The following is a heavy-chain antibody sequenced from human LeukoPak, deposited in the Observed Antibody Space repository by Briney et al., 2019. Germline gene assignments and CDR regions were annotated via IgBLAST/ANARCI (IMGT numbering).Heavy chain of an antibody. CDR1: GGSISSYY. CDR2: IYTSGST. CDR3: ARHGGYSYGSPLDY. J-gene: IGHJ4*02. Sequence: SETLSLTCTVSGGSISSYYWSWIRQPPGKGLEWIGYIYTSGSTNYNPSLKSRVTISVDTSKNQFSLKLSSVTAADTAVYYCARHGGYSYGSPLDYWGQGTLVTVSP. V-gene: IGHV4-4*09. D-gene: IGHD5-18*01.